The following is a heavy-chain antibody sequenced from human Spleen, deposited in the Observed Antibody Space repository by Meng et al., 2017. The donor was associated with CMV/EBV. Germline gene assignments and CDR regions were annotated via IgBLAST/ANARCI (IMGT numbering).Heavy chain of an antibody. CDR2: VTGSGGST. D-gene: IGHD6-13*01. J-gene: IGHJ4*02. CDR1: GFIFTTYT. CDR3: AKAYSSSWYREYYDY. Sequence: GGSLRLSCAASGFIFTTYTMHWVRQAPGKGLEWVSAVTGSGGSTYYADSVKGRFTISRDNAKHTLYLQMNSLRAEDTAVYYCAKAYSSSWYREYYDYWGQGTLVTVSS. V-gene: IGHV3-23*01.